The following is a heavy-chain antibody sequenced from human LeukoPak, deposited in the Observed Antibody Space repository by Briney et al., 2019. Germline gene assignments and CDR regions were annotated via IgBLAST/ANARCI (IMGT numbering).Heavy chain of an antibody. CDR3: ARHIYGSYYDY. V-gene: IGHV4-59*08. D-gene: IGHD1-26*01. Sequence: SETLSLTCKVSGGSISSYYWSWIRQPPGKGLEWIGFIYYSGSTDYNPSLKSRVTISVDTSKNRFSLRLSSVTAADTAVYYCARHIYGSYYDYWGQGTLVTVSS. CDR1: GGSISSYY. CDR2: IYYSGST. J-gene: IGHJ4*02.